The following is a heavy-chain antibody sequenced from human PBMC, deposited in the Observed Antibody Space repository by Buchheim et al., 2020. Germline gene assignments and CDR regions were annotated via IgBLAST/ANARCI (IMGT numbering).Heavy chain of an antibody. V-gene: IGHV3-11*01. CDR3: ARLKNWNSNPYYYYGMDV. CDR2: FSSSVSTV. J-gene: IGHJ6*02. Sequence: QVQLVESGGGLVKPGGSLRLSCAASGFPFSDYYMSWIRQAPGRGLEWVSYFSSSVSTVYYADSVKGRFTMSRANAKKSIYLQMSSLRAEDTAVYYCARLKNWNSNPYYYYGMDVWGQGTT. D-gene: IGHD1-7*01. CDR1: GFPFSDYY.